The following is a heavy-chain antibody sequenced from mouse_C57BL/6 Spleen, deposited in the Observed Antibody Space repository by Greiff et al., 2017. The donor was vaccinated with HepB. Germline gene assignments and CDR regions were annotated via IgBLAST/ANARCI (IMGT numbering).Heavy chain of an antibody. J-gene: IGHJ1*03. D-gene: IGHD1-1*01. Sequence: VQLQQPGAELVKPGASVKLSCKASGYTFTSYWMHWVKRRPGQGLEWIGMIHPNSGSTNYNEKFKSKATLTVDKSSSTAYMQLSSLTSEDSAVYYCAPITTVVYWYFDVWGTGTTVTVSS. CDR1: GYTFTSYW. CDR2: IHPNSGST. V-gene: IGHV1-64*01. CDR3: APITTVVYWYFDV.